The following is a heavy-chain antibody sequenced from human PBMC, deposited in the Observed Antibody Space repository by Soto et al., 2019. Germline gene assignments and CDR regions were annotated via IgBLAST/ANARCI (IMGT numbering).Heavy chain of an antibody. V-gene: IGHV5-10-1*01. CDR2: IDPSDSYT. D-gene: IGHD6-19*01. CDR3: ARHLQWPAYYYYGMDV. J-gene: IGHJ6*02. CDR1: GYSFTSYW. Sequence: GESLKISCKGSGYSFTSYWISWVRQMPGKGLEWMGRIDPSDSYTNYSPSFQGHVTISADKSISTAYLQWSSLKASDTAMYYWARHLQWPAYYYYGMDVWGQGTTVTVS.